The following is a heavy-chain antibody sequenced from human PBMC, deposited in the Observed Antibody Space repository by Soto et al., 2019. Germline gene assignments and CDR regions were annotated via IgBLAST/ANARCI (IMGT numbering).Heavy chain of an antibody. CDR1: GGSISSHTYY. D-gene: IGHD3-9*01. CDR3: VRFWPPPDYGILTTYSDAFDH. CDR2: ISYSGST. J-gene: IGHJ4*02. Sequence: PSETLSLTCTVSGGSISSHTYYWGWIRQPPGKGLEWIASISYSGSTYYNPSLSSRVTISVDTSKNQFSLSLNSVTAADTAVYYCVRFWPPPDYGILTTYSDAFDHWGQGTLVTSPQ. V-gene: IGHV4-39*01.